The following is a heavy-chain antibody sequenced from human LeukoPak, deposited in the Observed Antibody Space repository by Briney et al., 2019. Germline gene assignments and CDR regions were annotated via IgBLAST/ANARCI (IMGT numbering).Heavy chain of an antibody. CDR1: GFTFSSYA. V-gene: IGHV3-23*01. CDR2: ISGSGGST. D-gene: IGHD2-2*01. J-gene: IGHJ3*02. CDR3: AKDSPDIVVVPAVAFDI. Sequence: GGSLRLSCAASGFTFSSYAMSWVRQAPGKGLEWVSAISGSGGSTYYADSVKGRCTISRDNSKNTLYLQMNSLRAEDTAAYYCAKDSPDIVVVPAVAFDIWGQGTMVTVSS.